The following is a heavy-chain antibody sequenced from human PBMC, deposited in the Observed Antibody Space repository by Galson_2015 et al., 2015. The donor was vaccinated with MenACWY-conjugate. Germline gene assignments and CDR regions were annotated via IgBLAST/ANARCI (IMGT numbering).Heavy chain of an antibody. Sequence: SETLSLTCTVSGGSISSSSYYWGWIRQPPGKGLEWIGSIYYSGSTYYNPSLKSRVTISVDTSKNQFSLKLSSVTAADTAVYYCVREGLPRSTAIRSLGSYYYYYGMDVWGQGTTVTVSS. CDR2: IYYSGST. V-gene: IGHV4-39*07. CDR1: GGSISSSSYY. D-gene: IGHD2-21*01. CDR3: VREGLPRSTAIRSLGSYYYYYGMDV. J-gene: IGHJ6*02.